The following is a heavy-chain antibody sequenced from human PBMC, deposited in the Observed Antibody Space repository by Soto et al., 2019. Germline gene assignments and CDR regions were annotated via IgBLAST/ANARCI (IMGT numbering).Heavy chain of an antibody. V-gene: IGHV4-4*02. CDR2: IFQSGST. J-gene: IGHJ5*02. CDR3: ARGRGRYSSGWSWFDP. Sequence: SETLSLTCGVSGGTIRSPDWWTWVRQPPGKGLEWIGEIFQSGSTNYTPSLESRVTISVDKSKNQFSLTLTSVTAADTAVYFCARGRGRYSSGWSWFDPWGQGTLVTVSS. D-gene: IGHD6-19*01. CDR1: GGTIRSPDW.